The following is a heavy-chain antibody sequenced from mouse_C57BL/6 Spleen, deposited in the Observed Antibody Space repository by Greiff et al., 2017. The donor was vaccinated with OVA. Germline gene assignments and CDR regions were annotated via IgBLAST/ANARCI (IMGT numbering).Heavy chain of an antibody. V-gene: IGHV1-26*01. J-gene: IGHJ3*01. CDR2: INPNNGGT. CDR1: GYTFTDYY. Sequence: EVQLQQSGPELVKPGASVKISCKASGYTFTDYYMNWVKQSHGKSLEWIGDINPNNGGTSYNQKFKGKATLTVDKSSSTAYMELRSLTAEDSAVYYCARRGDDGYYVSFAYWGQGTLVTVSA. CDR3: ARRGDDGYYVSFAY. D-gene: IGHD2-3*01.